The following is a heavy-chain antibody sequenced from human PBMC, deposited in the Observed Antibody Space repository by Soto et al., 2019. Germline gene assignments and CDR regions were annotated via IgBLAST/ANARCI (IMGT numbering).Heavy chain of an antibody. CDR1: GGTFSSYA. CDR2: IIPIFGTA. Sequence: QVQLVQSGAEVKKPGSSVKVSCKASGGTFSSYAISWVRQAPGQGLEWMGGIIPIFGTANYAQKFQGRVTITADKSASTANMELSSLRSEDTAVYYCARARGYSYGSYYEYYGMEVWGQGTTVTVSS. J-gene: IGHJ6*02. V-gene: IGHV1-69*06. CDR3: ARARGYSYGSYYEYYGMEV. D-gene: IGHD5-18*01.